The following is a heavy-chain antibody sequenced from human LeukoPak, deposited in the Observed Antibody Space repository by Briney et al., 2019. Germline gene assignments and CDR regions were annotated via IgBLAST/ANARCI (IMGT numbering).Heavy chain of an antibody. CDR1: GYTFTSYY. D-gene: IGHD3-22*01. CDR3: ARDSLYYYDSSGSGY. Sequence: ASVKVSCKASGYTFTSYYMHWVRQAPGEGLEWMGIINPSGGSTSYAQKLQGRVTMTTDTSTSTAYMELRSLRSDDTAVYYCARDSLYYYDSSGSGYWGQGTLVTVSS. CDR2: INPSGGST. J-gene: IGHJ4*02. V-gene: IGHV1-46*01.